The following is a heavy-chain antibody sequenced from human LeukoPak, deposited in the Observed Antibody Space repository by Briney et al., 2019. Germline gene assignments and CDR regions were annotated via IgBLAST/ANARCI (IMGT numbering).Heavy chain of an antibody. D-gene: IGHD4-17*01. CDR3: AKEGLAVTTRGAYFDY. V-gene: IGHV3-23*01. J-gene: IGHJ4*02. Sequence: GGSLRLSCAASGFTFSSYAMTWVRQAPGKGLERVSSISGDGDRTHYADSVKGRFTISRDNSKNMLYLQMNSLRAEDTAVYYCAKEGLAVTTRGAYFDYWGQGTLVTVSS. CDR2: ISGDGDRT. CDR1: GFTFSSYA.